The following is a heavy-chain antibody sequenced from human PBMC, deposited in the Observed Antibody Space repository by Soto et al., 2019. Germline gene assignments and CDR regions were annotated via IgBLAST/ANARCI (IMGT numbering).Heavy chain of an antibody. Sequence: GGSLRLSCAASGFTFSSNAMSWVRQAPGKGLEWVSGITGSGGITDYADSVKGRFTISRDHSRNTLYLQMNSLRAEDTAVYYCAKGRLRYFDWPDAFDIWGQGTMVTVSS. J-gene: IGHJ3*02. CDR1: GFTFSSNA. CDR2: ITGSGGIT. D-gene: IGHD3-9*01. V-gene: IGHV3-23*01. CDR3: AKGRLRYFDWPDAFDI.